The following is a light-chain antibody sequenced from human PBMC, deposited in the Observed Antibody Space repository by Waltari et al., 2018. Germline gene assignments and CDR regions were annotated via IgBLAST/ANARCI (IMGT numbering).Light chain of an antibody. CDR1: QSVLYSSKNKNY. Sequence: DIVMTQSPDSLAMSLGERATINCKSSQSVLYSSKNKNYLAWYQQKPGQPPKLLIYWASTRESGVPDRFSGSGSGTDFTLTISRLEPEDFAVYYCQQYGSSPYTFGQGTKLEIK. J-gene: IGKJ2*01. V-gene: IGKV4-1*01. CDR2: WAS. CDR3: QQYGSSPYT.